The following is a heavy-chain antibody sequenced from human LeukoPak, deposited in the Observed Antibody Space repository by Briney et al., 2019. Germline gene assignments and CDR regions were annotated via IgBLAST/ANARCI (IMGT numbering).Heavy chain of an antibody. Sequence: GRSLRLSCAASGFTFSSYGMHWVRQAPGKGLEWVAVISYDGSNKYYADSVKGRFTISRDNSKNTLYLQMNSLRAEDTAVYYSAKDSSGWPFDYWGQGTLVTVSS. D-gene: IGHD6-19*01. CDR3: AKDSSGWPFDY. J-gene: IGHJ4*02. CDR1: GFTFSSYG. CDR2: ISYDGSNK. V-gene: IGHV3-30*18.